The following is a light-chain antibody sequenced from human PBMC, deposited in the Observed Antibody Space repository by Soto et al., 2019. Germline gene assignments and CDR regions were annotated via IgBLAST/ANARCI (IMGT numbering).Light chain of an antibody. V-gene: IGKV3-11*01. CDR3: QQRSNWQYT. CDR1: QSVSSY. J-gene: IGKJ2*01. CDR2: DAS. Sequence: EIVLTQSPATLSLSPGKRATLSCRASQSVSSYLAWYQQKPGQAPRLLIYDASNWATGIPARFSGSGSGTDFTLTISSLEPEDFAVYYCQQRSNWQYTFGQGTKLEIK.